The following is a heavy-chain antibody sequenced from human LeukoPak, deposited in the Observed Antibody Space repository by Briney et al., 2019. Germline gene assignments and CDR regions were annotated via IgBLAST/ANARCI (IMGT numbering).Heavy chain of an antibody. CDR3: ARDVHGDYGSGWFDP. CDR2: IMPLFGTA. CDR1: GGTFNNSA. V-gene: IGHV1-69*05. J-gene: IGHJ5*02. D-gene: IGHD4-17*01. Sequence: SSVKVSCKTSGGTFNNSAISWVRQAPGRGLEWLGGIMPLFGTAGYAQKFQGRVTITKDESTRTAYLELTSLTSDDTAVYYCARDVHGDYGSGWFDPWGQGTLVSVSS.